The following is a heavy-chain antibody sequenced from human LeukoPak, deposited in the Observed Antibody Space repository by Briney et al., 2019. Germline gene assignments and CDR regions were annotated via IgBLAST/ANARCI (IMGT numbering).Heavy chain of an antibody. D-gene: IGHD1-1*01. J-gene: IGHJ3*02. CDR2: IHYSGST. CDR3: AGEXWNDVEFAFDI. V-gene: IGHV4-59*01. CDR1: GGSISGYF. Sequence: SETLSLTCAVSGGSISGYFWSWIRQPPGKRLEWIGYIHYSGSTNYNPSLNSRVTISVDTSKNQFSLRLSSVTAADTAVYYCAGEXWNDVEFAFDIWGQGTMVTVSS.